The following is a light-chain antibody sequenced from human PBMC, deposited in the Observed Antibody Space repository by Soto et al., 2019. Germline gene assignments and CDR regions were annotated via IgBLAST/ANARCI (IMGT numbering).Light chain of an antibody. J-gene: IGLJ1*01. CDR3: SSYSTTSTLV. Sequence: QSALTQPASVSGSPGQSVTISCTGASSDVGGYDYVSWYQQHPGKAPKLILYEVNNRPSGVSNHFSGSKSGNTASLIISGLQADDVADYYCSSYSTTSTLVFGSGTKLTVL. CDR1: SSDVGGYDY. V-gene: IGLV2-14*01. CDR2: EVN.